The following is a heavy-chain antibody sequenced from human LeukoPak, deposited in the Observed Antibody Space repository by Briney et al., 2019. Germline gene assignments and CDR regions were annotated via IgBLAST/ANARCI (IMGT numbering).Heavy chain of an antibody. J-gene: IGHJ6*03. CDR2: IVVGSGDT. V-gene: IGHV1-58*01. Sequence: SVKVSCKASGFTFTNSAVQWVRQARGQRLEWIGWIVVGSGDTNYAQNFQERVTFTRDMSTSTAYMELSSLRSEDTAVYYCARDVGVAVYYMDVWGKGTTVTVSS. CDR3: ARDVGVAVYYMDV. D-gene: IGHD2-15*01. CDR1: GFTFTNSA.